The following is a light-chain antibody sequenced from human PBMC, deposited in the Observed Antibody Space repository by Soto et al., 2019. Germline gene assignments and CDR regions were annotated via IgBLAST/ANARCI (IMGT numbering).Light chain of an antibody. J-gene: IGKJ3*01. CDR2: GAY. V-gene: IGKV1-12*01. CDR1: RDISNS. CDR3: HQTSAFPRT. Sequence: DIQTTQPPSSVSASVGDRLTITCRASRDISNSLAWYQQTPGNAPRLLLRGAYSLQRRVPPRFSGGGAGNEFTLSISSLQPQDFATYYCHQTSAFPRTFGPGTKVDIK.